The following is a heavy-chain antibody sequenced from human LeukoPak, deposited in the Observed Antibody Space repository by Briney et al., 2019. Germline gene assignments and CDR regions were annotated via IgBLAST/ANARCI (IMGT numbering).Heavy chain of an antibody. CDR3: AKDNHIRGYIVVPAAPSYYFDY. D-gene: IGHD2-2*01. V-gene: IGHV3-23*01. CDR1: GFTFSSYA. J-gene: IGHJ4*02. Sequence: GGSLRLSCAAPGFTFSSYAMSWVRQAPGKGLEWVSAISGSGGSTYYADSVKGRFTISRDNSKNTLYLQMNSLRAEDTAVYYCAKDNHIRGYIVVPAAPSYYFDYWGQGTLVTVSS. CDR2: ISGSGGST.